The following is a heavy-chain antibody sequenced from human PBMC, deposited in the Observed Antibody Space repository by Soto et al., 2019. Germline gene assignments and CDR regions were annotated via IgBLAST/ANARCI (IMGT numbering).Heavy chain of an antibody. D-gene: IGHD6-19*01. V-gene: IGHV4-4*02. CDR3: ARVFSSGSGWMYYFDF. CDR2: VFHTGGT. CDR1: SDSIAGENW. Sequence: QVQLQESGPGLVKPSETLSLTCTVSSDSIAGENWWSWARQPPGLGLEWIGEVFHTGGTNYNPSLKSRVTMEVDKSKNQFSLKLISATAADTAVYYCARVFSSGSGWMYYFDFWGQGTLVSVSS. J-gene: IGHJ4*02.